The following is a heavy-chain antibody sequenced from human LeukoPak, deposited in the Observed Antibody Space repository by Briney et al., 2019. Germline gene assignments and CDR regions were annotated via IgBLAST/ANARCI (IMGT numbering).Heavy chain of an antibody. Sequence: GESLKISCKGSGYSFTSYWIGWVGQMPGKGLEWMGIIYPGDSDTRYSPSFQGQVTISADKSISTAYLQWSSLKASDTAMYYCARSFNYYDSSGYYGWFDPWGQGTLVTVSS. CDR1: GYSFTSYW. J-gene: IGHJ5*02. D-gene: IGHD3-22*01. CDR3: ARSFNYYDSSGYYGWFDP. CDR2: IYPGDSDT. V-gene: IGHV5-51*01.